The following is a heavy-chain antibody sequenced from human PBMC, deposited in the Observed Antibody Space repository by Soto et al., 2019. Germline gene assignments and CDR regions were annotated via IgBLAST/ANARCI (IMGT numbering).Heavy chain of an antibody. D-gene: IGHD3-3*01. V-gene: IGHV4-31*03. CDR1: GGSISGGDYY. CDR2: IYYSGST. J-gene: IGHJ5*02. CDR3: ARWWSGSRQGFDP. Sequence: QVQLQESGPGLVKPSQTLSLTCTVSGGSISGGDYYWSWIRQHPGKGLEWIGYIYYSGSTYYNPSLKSRVTISVDTSKNQFSLKQSSVTAADTAVYYCARWWSGSRQGFDPWGQGTLVTVSS.